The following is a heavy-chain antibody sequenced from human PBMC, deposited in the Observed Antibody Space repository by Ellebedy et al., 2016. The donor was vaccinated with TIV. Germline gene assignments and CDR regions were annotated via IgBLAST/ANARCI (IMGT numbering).Heavy chain of an antibody. Sequence: GESLKISCAASGFSFSRYEMNWVRQTTGNGLEYVSAIGTTGDTYYSGSVKGRFTISRENAKNSLYLQMNSLRVGDTAVYYCVKGISSGWYGSPWFDPWGQGTLVTVSS. J-gene: IGHJ5*02. D-gene: IGHD6-13*01. V-gene: IGHV3-13*01. CDR2: IGTTGDT. CDR3: VKGISSGWYGSPWFDP. CDR1: GFSFSRYE.